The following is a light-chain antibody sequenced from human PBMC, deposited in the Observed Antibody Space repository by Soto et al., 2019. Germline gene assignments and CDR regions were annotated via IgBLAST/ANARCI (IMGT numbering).Light chain of an antibody. Sequence: QSVLTQPPSVSEAPRRRVTISCSGSSSNIGDNAVNWYQQLPGKAPKVIIYYDDLRPSGVSDRFSGSKSGTSASLAISGLQSEDEADYYCAAWDDSLSAVVFGGGTKLTVL. V-gene: IGLV1-36*01. J-gene: IGLJ2*01. CDR1: SSNIGDNA. CDR2: YDD. CDR3: AAWDDSLSAVV.